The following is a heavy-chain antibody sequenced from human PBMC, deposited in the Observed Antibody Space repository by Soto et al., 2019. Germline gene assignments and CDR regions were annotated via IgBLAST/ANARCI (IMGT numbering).Heavy chain of an antibody. Sequence: GGSLRLSCAASGFTFSSYAMSWVRQAPGKGLEWVSAISGSGGSTYYADSVKGRFTISRDNSKNTLYLQMNSLRAEDTAVYYCAKGPDFWSGYYKVYYFDYWGQGTLVTVSS. CDR3: AKGPDFWSGYYKVYYFDY. CDR1: GFTFSSYA. V-gene: IGHV3-23*01. CDR2: ISGSGGST. J-gene: IGHJ4*02. D-gene: IGHD3-3*01.